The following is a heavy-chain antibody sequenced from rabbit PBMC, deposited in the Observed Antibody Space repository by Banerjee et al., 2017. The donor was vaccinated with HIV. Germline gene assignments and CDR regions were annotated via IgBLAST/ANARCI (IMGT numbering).Heavy chain of an antibody. CDR3: ARDLAGVIGWNFGL. V-gene: IGHV1S45*01. CDR1: GFTLSSYW. CDR2: IYVGTSGSA. D-gene: IGHD4-1*01. J-gene: IGHJ6*01. Sequence: QEQLEESGGDLVKPEGSLTLTCTVSGFTLSSYWVSWVRQAPGKGLEWIACIYVGTSGSAYYATWAKGRFTISKTSSTTVTLQMTSLTAADTATYFCARDLAGVIGWNFGLWGQGTLVTVS.